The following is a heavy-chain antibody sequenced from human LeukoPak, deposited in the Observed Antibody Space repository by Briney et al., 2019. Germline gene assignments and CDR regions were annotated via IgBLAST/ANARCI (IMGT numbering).Heavy chain of an antibody. D-gene: IGHD3-9*01. CDR2: IYYSGST. Sequence: PSETLSLTCTVSGGSISSSSYYWGRIRQPPGKGLEWIGSIYYSGSTYYNPSLKSRVTISVDMSKNQFSLKLSSVTAADTAVYYCARHAVAASLTGYYWHWFDPWGQGTLVTVSS. CDR1: GGSISSSSYY. V-gene: IGHV4-39*01. CDR3: ARHAVAASLTGYYWHWFDP. J-gene: IGHJ5*02.